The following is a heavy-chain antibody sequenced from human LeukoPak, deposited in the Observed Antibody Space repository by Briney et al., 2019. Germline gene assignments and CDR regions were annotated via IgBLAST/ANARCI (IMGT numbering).Heavy chain of an antibody. D-gene: IGHD6-6*01. CDR3: ERRYTDSSEGFDS. CDR2: INPNGGGT. V-gene: IGHV1-2*02. J-gene: IGHJ4*02. Sequence: ASVKVSCKASGYTFTDYHIHWVRQAPGQGGEGMGWINPNGGGTNYAGKFQGRVTMPSDTSISTAYMDLSRLRSDDTAVYYCERRYTDSSEGFDSWGQGTLVTVSS. CDR1: GYTFTDYH.